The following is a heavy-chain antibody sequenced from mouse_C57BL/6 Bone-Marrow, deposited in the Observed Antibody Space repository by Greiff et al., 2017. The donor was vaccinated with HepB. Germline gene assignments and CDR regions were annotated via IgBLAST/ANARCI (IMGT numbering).Heavy chain of an antibody. J-gene: IGHJ4*01. D-gene: IGHD1-1*01. CDR3: ARDGSRTALYAMDY. CDR2: ISSGSSTI. V-gene: IGHV5-17*01. Sequence: VQLKESGGGLVKPGGSLKLSCAASGFTFSDYGMHWVRQAPEKGLEWVAYISSGSSTIYYADTVKGRFTISRDNARNTLFLQMTSLRSEDTAMYYCARDGSRTALYAMDYWGQGTSVTVSS. CDR1: GFTFSDYG.